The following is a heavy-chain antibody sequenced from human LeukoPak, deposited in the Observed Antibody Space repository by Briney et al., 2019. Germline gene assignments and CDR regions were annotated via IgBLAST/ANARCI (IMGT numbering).Heavy chain of an antibody. D-gene: IGHD3-22*01. CDR2: IYTSGST. V-gene: IGHV4-61*02. Sequence: PSQTLSLTCTVSGGSISSGDYYWSWIRQPAGKGLEWIGRIYTSGSTNYNPSLKSRVTISVDTSKNQFSLKLSSVTAADTAVYYCARATMIVVGDAFDIWGQGTMVTVSS. J-gene: IGHJ3*02. CDR1: GGSISSGDYY. CDR3: ARATMIVVGDAFDI.